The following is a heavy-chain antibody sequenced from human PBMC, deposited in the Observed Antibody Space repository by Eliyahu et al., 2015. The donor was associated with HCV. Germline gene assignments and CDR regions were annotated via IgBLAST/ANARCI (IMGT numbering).Heavy chain of an antibody. V-gene: IGHV1-69*01. CDR2: IIPIFGTA. Sequence: QVQLVQSGAXVKKPGSSXXVSCXXSGGXFSIXAISWVRQAPGQGLAWMGGIIPIFGTANYAQKFQGRVTITADESTSTAYMELSSLRSEDTAVYYCASLASLYSGYDRSVDVWGKGTTVTVSS. CDR3: ASLASLYSGYDRSVDV. D-gene: IGHD5-12*01. J-gene: IGHJ6*04. CDR1: GGXFSIXA.